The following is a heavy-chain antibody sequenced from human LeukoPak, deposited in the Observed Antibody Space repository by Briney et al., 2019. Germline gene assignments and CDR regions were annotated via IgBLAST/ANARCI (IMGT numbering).Heavy chain of an antibody. CDR1: GGSFSGYY. V-gene: IGHV4-59*01. Sequence: SETLSLTCAVYGGSFSGYYWTWIRQPPGKGLEWIGPIYYSGRNNYNPSLRSRVTISVDTSRNQFSLRLRSVTAADSAVYYCARVDYHDSSGLPYYYALDVWGQGTTVTVS. CDR3: ARVDYHDSSGLPYYYALDV. J-gene: IGHJ6*02. D-gene: IGHD3-22*01. CDR2: IYYSGRN.